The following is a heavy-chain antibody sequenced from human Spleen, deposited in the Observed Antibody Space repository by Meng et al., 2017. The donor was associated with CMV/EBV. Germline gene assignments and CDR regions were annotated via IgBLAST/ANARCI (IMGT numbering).Heavy chain of an antibody. Sequence: GGSLRLSCAASGFTFSSYSMNWVRQAPGKGLEWVSGITWNSGSVDYADSVKGRFSISRDNTKNSLYLQMNSLRPEDSALYYCTKDRGGNIWFNFDYWGRGTLVTVSS. D-gene: IGHD6-13*01. CDR3: TKDRGGNIWFNFDY. J-gene: IGHJ4*02. CDR2: ITWNSGSV. CDR1: GFTFSSYS. V-gene: IGHV3-9*01.